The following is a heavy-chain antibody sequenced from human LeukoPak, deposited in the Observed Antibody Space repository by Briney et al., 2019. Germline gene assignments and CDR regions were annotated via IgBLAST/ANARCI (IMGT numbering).Heavy chain of an antibody. CDR1: GGSISSYY. D-gene: IGHD6-13*01. J-gene: IGHJ3*01. V-gene: IGHV4-59*08. CDR3: ASIAAAGGIHP. CDR2: IYYSGST. Sequence: SETLSLTCTVSGGSISSYYWTWIRQPPGKGLEWIGHIYYSGSTNYNPSLKSRVTISVDTSKNQFSLRLNSVTAADTAVYYCASIAAAGGIHPWGQGTMVTVSS.